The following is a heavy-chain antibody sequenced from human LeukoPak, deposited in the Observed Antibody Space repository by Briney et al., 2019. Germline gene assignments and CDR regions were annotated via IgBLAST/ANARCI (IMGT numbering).Heavy chain of an antibody. Sequence: GGSLRLSCAASGFTFSDYYMSWIRQAPGKGLEWVSYISSSGSTIYYADSVKGRFTISRDNAKNSLYLQMNSLRAEDTAVYYCARPRGCSSSRCNNFDYWGQGTLVTVSS. CDR2: ISSSGSTI. J-gene: IGHJ4*02. CDR3: ARPRGCSSSRCNNFDY. D-gene: IGHD2-2*01. V-gene: IGHV3-11*04. CDR1: GFTFSDYY.